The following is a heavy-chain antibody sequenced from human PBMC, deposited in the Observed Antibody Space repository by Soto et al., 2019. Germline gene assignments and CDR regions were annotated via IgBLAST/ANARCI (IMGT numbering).Heavy chain of an antibody. Sequence: LSLPCTVSGGSISSGYYYWSWIRQPPGKGLEWIGYIYYSGSTYYNPSLKSRVTISVDTPKNQFSLKLSSVTAADTAVYYCARVDRWLRYVMDVWGQGTTSTVSS. CDR3: ARVDRWLRYVMDV. D-gene: IGHD5-12*01. V-gene: IGHV4-30-4*01. J-gene: IGHJ6*02. CDR1: GGSISSGYYY. CDR2: IYYSGST.